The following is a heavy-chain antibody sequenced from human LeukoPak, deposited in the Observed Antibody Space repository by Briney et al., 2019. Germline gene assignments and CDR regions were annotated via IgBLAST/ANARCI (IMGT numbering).Heavy chain of an antibody. CDR1: GFSFSTYS. D-gene: IGHD6-19*01. Sequence: GGSLRLSCAASGFSFSTYSMNWVRQAPGKGLEWVASIKPDGSEKYYLDSVKGRFTISRDNARDSLYLQMNSLRDDDTSVYFCARDASALYWGRGTLVTVSS. V-gene: IGHV3-7*01. CDR3: ARDASALY. CDR2: IKPDGSEK. J-gene: IGHJ4*02.